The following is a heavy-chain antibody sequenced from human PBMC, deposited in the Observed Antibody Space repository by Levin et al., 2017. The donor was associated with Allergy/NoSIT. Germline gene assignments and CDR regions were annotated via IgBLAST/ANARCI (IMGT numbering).Heavy chain of an antibody. V-gene: IGHV3-23*01. Sequence: GESLKISCAASGFTFSNYVMSWVRQAPGKGLEWVSAISGSGSRTYYADSVEGRFTISRDNSENTLYLQMNSLRAEDTALYYCASPTMLKDYWGQGTLVTVSS. J-gene: IGHJ4*02. CDR1: GFTFSNYV. CDR2: ISGSGSRT. CDR3: ASPTMLKDY. D-gene: IGHD2-8*01.